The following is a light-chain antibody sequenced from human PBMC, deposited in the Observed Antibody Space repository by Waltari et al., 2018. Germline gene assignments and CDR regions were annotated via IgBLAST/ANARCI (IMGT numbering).Light chain of an antibody. Sequence: QSALTQPASVSGSPGQSITISCTGTSSDVGTYNSVSWYQDHPGQGPKVIIYAVRARPSGVSARFSGSTSGNTASLTISGLQAEDEADYYCSSQSSDNVVLFGGGTKVTVL. CDR1: SSDVGTYNS. CDR2: AVR. CDR3: SSQSSDNVVL. J-gene: IGLJ3*02. V-gene: IGLV2-14*03.